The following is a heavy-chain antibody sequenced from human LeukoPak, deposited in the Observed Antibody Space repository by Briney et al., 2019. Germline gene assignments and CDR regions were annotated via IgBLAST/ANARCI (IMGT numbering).Heavy chain of an antibody. CDR1: GFTFSSYA. J-gene: IGHJ4*02. D-gene: IGHD6-19*01. CDR3: ARDIAVAGNNY. V-gene: IGHV3-23*01. Sequence: GGSLRLSCAASGFTFSSYAMSWVRQAPGKGLEWVSAISGSGGSTYYADSVKGRFTISRDNSKNTLYLQMNSLRAEDTAVYYCARDIAVAGNNYWGQGTLVTVSS. CDR2: ISGSGGST.